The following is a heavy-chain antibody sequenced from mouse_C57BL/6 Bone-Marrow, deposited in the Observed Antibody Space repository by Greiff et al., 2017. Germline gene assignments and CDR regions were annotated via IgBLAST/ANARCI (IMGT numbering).Heavy chain of an antibody. Sequence: QVQLQQPGAELVKPGASVKLSCKASGYTFTSYWMQWVKQRPGQGLEWIGEMDPSDRYTNYNQKFKGKATLTVDTSSSTAYMQLSSLTSEDSAVYYCARDYGNRAYWGQGTLVTVSA. D-gene: IGHD2-1*01. CDR1: GYTFTSYW. CDR2: MDPSDRYT. V-gene: IGHV1-50*01. J-gene: IGHJ3*01. CDR3: ARDYGNRAY.